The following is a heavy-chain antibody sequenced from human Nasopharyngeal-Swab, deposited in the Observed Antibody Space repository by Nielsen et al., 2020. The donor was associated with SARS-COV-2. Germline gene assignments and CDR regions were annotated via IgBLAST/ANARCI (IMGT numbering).Heavy chain of an antibody. CDR3: VRGVAPPPRGLGFFDF. D-gene: IGHD3-3*01. Sequence: GESLKISCAASGFDFSIWTMNWVRQTPGKGPEWLSFIDFSTPTVYYADSVKGRFTISRDNFKNSLYLQMTNLRDEDTAVYYCVRGVAPPPRGLGFFDFWGQGTLVTVSS. CDR2: IDFSTPTV. J-gene: IGHJ4*02. V-gene: IGHV3-48*02. CDR1: GFDFSIWT.